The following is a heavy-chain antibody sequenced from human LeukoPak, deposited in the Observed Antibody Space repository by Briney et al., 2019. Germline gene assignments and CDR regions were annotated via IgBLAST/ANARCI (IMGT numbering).Heavy chain of an antibody. CDR2: ISSGGNS. CDR3: ARNLTYACCFY. V-gene: IGHV4-39*07. J-gene: IGHJ1*01. D-gene: IGHD2-21*01. CDR1: RGSRYTYNHL. Sequence: SETLSLTCTVWRGSRYTYNHLWRGLRQSPGKGLGWIGTISSGGNSHHNPSLKSRVTMSLDTSKPQFSLKVISVTAADTATYFCARNLTYACCFYWGESALVTVSS.